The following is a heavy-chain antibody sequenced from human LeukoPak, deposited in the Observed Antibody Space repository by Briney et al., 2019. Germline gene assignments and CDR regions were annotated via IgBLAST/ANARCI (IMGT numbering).Heavy chain of an antibody. V-gene: IGHV1-69*13. D-gene: IGHD2-2*03. CDR3: ARDGYCSSTSCYHYGMDV. CDR1: GGTFSSYA. Sequence: SVKVSCKASGGTFSSYAISWVRQAPGQGLEWMGGIIPIFGTANYAQKLQGRVTITADESTSTAYMELSSLRSEDTAVYYCARDGYCSSTSCYHYGMDVWGQGTTVTVSS. J-gene: IGHJ6*02. CDR2: IIPIFGTA.